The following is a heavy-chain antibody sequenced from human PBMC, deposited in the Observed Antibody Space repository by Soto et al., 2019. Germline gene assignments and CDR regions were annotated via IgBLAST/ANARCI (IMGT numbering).Heavy chain of an antibody. Sequence: GGSLRLSCAASGFTFSSYGMHWVRQAPGKGLEWVAVIWYDGSNKYYADSVKGRFTISRDNSKNTLYLQMNSLRAEDTAVYYCAREGLASDSSGYSVYYYYYGMDVWGRGTTVTVYS. CDR1: GFTFSSYG. CDR3: AREGLASDSSGYSVYYYYYGMDV. V-gene: IGHV3-33*01. CDR2: IWYDGSNK. D-gene: IGHD3-22*01. J-gene: IGHJ6*02.